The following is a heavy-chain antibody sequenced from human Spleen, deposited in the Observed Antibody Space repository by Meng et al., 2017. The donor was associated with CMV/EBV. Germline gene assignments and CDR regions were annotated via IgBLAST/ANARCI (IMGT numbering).Heavy chain of an antibody. J-gene: IGHJ4*02. Sequence: SETLSLTCAVYGGSFSGYYWSWIRQPPGKGLEWIGEINHSGSTNYNPSLKSRVTISVDTSKNQFSLKLSSVTAADTAVYYCARDGFSGSGSYFFDYWGQGTLVTVSS. CDR2: INHSGST. CDR1: GGSFSGYY. CDR3: ARDGFSGSGSYFFDY. D-gene: IGHD3-10*01. V-gene: IGHV4-34*01.